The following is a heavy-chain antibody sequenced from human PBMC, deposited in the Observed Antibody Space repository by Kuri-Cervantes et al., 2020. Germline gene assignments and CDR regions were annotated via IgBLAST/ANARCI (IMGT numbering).Heavy chain of an antibody. Sequence: GGSLRLSCAASGFTLSNHAMNWVRQAAGKGLEWVALISFDGSNKYYVDSVKGRFTISRDNSKNTLYLQMNSLRAEDTAVYYCARDPSGWYIASYFDYWGQGTLVTVSS. CDR2: ISFDGSNK. D-gene: IGHD6-19*01. V-gene: IGHV3-30-3*01. J-gene: IGHJ4*02. CDR1: GFTLSNHA. CDR3: ARDPSGWYIASYFDY.